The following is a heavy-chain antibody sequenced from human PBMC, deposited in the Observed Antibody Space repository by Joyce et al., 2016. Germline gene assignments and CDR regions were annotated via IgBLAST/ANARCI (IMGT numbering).Heavy chain of an antibody. CDR2: ISGGGSYS. J-gene: IGHJ3*01. CDR3: AKTTYYDFWSGLSGAFDF. D-gene: IGHD3-3*01. V-gene: IGHV3-23*01. CDR1: GFTFASYA. Sequence: EVQVLESGGGLVQPGGSLRLSCAASGFTFASYAMSWVRQPPGKGLEWVSTISGGGSYSYYGDSVRGRFTISRDNSKNALYLQMDSLRAEDTAIYYCAKTTYYDFWSGLSGAFDFWGQGTMVTVSS.